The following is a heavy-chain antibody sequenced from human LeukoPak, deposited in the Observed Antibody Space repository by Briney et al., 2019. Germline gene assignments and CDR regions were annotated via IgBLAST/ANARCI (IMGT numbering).Heavy chain of an antibody. J-gene: IGHJ4*02. V-gene: IGHV4-39*07. CDR3: ARDSWPEVVRFDY. D-gene: IGHD1-14*01. CDR2: IYYSGST. CDR1: GSSISSSSYY. Sequence: SETLSLTCTVSGSSISSSSYYWGWIRQPPGKGLEWIGSIYYSGSTYYNPSLKSRVTISVDTSKNQFSLKLSSVTAADTAVYYCARDSWPEVVRFDYWGQGILVTVST.